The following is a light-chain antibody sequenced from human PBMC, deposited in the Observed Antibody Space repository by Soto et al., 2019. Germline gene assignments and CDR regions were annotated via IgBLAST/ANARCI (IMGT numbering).Light chain of an antibody. V-gene: IGLV2-14*01. CDR2: DVY. Sequence: QSALTQPASVSGSPGQSITISCAGTSSDVGRYTYVSWYQQHPGKAPILIIYDVYNRPSGVSTRFSGSKSGNTASLTISGLQAEDEADYYCTSYTSTSTPYVFGGGTKVTVL. CDR1: SSDVGRYTY. J-gene: IGLJ1*01. CDR3: TSYTSTSTPYV.